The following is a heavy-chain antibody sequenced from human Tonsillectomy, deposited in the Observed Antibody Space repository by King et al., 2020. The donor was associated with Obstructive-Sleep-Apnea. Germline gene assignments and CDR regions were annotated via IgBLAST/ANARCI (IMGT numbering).Heavy chain of an antibody. Sequence: QLQESGPGLVNPSETLSLTCTVSGGSISNYYWIWIRQPPGKGLEWIGYMYYSGNTNYNPSLKSRVTISADTSKIQFSLRLSSVTAADTAVYYCARHRGGEDSGGYGDYFDYWGQGTLVTVSS. V-gene: IGHV4-59*08. CDR1: GGSISNYY. D-gene: IGHD5-12*01. J-gene: IGHJ4*02. CDR3: ARHRGGEDSGGYGDYFDY. CDR2: MYYSGNT.